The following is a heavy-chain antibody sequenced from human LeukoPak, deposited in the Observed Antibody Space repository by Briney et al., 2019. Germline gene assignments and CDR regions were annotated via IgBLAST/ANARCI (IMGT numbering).Heavy chain of an antibody. Sequence: GGSPRLSCAASGFTFSSYWMHWVRQAPGKGLVWVSRIISDGSSTSYADSVKGRFTISRDNAKNTLFLQMNSLRAEDTAVYYCARARFGWNDVLGIDYWGQGTLVTVSS. J-gene: IGHJ4*02. CDR1: GFTFSSYW. CDR3: ARARFGWNDVLGIDY. V-gene: IGHV3-74*01. D-gene: IGHD1-1*01. CDR2: IISDGSST.